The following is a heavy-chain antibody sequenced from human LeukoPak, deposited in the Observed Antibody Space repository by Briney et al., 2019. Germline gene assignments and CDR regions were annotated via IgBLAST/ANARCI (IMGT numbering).Heavy chain of an antibody. CDR3: ARKGSSSWANPFDY. D-gene: IGHD6-13*01. Sequence: SETLSLTCTVSGGSISSYYWSWIRQPPGKGLEWIGYIYHSGSTNYNPSLKSRVTISVDTSKNQFSLKLSSVTAADTAVYFCARKGSSSWANPFDYWGQGTLVTVSS. V-gene: IGHV4-59*01. CDR2: IYHSGST. CDR1: GGSISSYY. J-gene: IGHJ4*02.